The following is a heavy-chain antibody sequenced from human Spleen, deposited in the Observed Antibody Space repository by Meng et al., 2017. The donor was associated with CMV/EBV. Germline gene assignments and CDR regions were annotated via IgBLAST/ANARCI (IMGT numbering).Heavy chain of an antibody. Sequence: QVHLQQWCAGLCYRSETPSLTFAVYVRSCSVYHWGLVRQPPGKVLEWIGKINHSGSTNYKPSLKDPVTISVDTSKNPFSLKLSSVTAADTAVYYCARLDCSGGSRYPIGYFQHWGQGTLVTVSS. D-gene: IGHD2-15*01. CDR3: ARLDCSGGSRYPIGYFQH. J-gene: IGHJ1*01. CDR1: VRSCSVYH. V-gene: IGHV4-34*01. CDR2: INHSGST.